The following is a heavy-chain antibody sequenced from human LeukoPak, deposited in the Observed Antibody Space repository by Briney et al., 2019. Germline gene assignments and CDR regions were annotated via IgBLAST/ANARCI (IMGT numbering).Heavy chain of an antibody. J-gene: IGHJ4*02. V-gene: IGHV4-30-4*01. D-gene: IGHD3-9*01. CDR3: ARVDYDILTGYYDDY. CDR2: IYYSGST. Sequence: SQTLSLTGTVSGCSISSGDYYWGWIRQPPGKGLEWIGYIYYSGSTYYNPSLKSRVTISVDTSKNQFSLKLSSVTAADTAVYYCARVDYDILTGYYDDYWGQGTLVTVSS. CDR1: GCSISSGDYY.